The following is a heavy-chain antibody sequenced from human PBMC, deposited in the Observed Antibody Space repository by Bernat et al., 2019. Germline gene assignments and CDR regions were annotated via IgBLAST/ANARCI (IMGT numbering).Heavy chain of an antibody. D-gene: IGHD2-8*01. Sequence: EVQLVESGGDLVQPGGSLRLSCAASGFTFSSYEMNWVRQAPGKGLEWVSYISSSGSTIYYADSVKGRFTISRDNAKNSLYLQMNSLRAEDTAVYYCARGAMLSWFDPWGQGTLVTVSS. V-gene: IGHV3-48*03. CDR3: ARGAMLSWFDP. CDR1: GFTFSSYE. J-gene: IGHJ5*02. CDR2: ISSSGSTI.